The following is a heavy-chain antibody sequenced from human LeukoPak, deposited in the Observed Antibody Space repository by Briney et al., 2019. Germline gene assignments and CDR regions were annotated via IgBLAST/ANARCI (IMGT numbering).Heavy chain of an antibody. CDR3: ARIEGSASTWND. CDR1: VHSFTAYY. CDR2: INPKSGGT. D-gene: IGHD1-1*01. J-gene: IGHJ4*02. Sequence: ASVNVSCKTSVHSFTAYYMHWVRQAPGQGLEWMGYINPKSGGTKYAQKFQGRVTLTRDTSITTAYMELDRLTSDDTAVYYCARIEGSASTWNDWGQGTLVTVSS. V-gene: IGHV1-2*02.